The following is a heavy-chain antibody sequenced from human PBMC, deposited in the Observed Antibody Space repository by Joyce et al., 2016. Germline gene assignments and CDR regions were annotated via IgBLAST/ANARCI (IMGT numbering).Heavy chain of an antibody. Sequence: QVQLQESGPGLVKPSETLSLTCTVSGGSISSYYWTWIRQPPGKGLEWVGYIYYSGNTRYNPSLKSRVTISVDTSKGQFSLKLNSVTAADTAVYYCARGGYFYGMDVWGQGTTVTVSS. V-gene: IGHV4-59*01. CDR2: IYYSGNT. J-gene: IGHJ6*02. CDR1: GGSISSYY. D-gene: IGHD2-15*01. CDR3: ARGGYFYGMDV.